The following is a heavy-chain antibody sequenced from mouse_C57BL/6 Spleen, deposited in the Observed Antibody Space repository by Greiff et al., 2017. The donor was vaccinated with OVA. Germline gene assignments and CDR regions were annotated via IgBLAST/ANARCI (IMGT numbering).Heavy chain of an antibody. J-gene: IGHJ2*01. Sequence: QVQLQQPGAELVKPGASVKMSCKASGYTFTSYWITWVKQRPGQGLEWIGDIYPGSGSTNYNEKFKSKATLTVDTSSSTAYMQLSSLTSEDAAVYYCARRQLRLLDDYWGQGTTLTVSS. D-gene: IGHD3-2*02. CDR1: GYTFTSYW. V-gene: IGHV1-55*01. CDR2: IYPGSGST. CDR3: ARRQLRLLDDY.